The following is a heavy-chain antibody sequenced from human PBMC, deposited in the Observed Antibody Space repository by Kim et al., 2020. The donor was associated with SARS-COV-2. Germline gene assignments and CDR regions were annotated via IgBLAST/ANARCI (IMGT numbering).Heavy chain of an antibody. V-gene: IGHV1-3*01. Sequence: ASVKVSCKASGYTFTSYAMHWVRQAPGQRLEWMGWINAGNGNTKYSQKFQGRVTITRDTSASTAYMELSSLRSEDTAVYYCASPRYCSGGSCYSYSNAFDIWGQGTMVTVSS. CDR1: GYTFTSYA. D-gene: IGHD2-15*01. CDR3: ASPRYCSGGSCYSYSNAFDI. J-gene: IGHJ3*02. CDR2: INAGNGNT.